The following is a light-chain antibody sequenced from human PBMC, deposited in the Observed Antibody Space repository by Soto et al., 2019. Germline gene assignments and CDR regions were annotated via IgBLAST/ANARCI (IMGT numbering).Light chain of an antibody. CDR2: KAS. Sequence: DIQMTQSPSTLSASVGDRVTITCRASQSISSWLAWYQQKPGKAPKLLIYKASSLESGVPPRFRGSGSGTEFTLTISSLQPDDFATYYCQQYNSYSITFGQGTRLEIK. J-gene: IGKJ5*01. CDR3: QQYNSYSIT. V-gene: IGKV1-5*03. CDR1: QSISSW.